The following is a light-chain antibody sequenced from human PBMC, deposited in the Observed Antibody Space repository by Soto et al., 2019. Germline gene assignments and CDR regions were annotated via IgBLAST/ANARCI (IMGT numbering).Light chain of an antibody. Sequence: QSALTQPRSVSGSPGQSVTISCTGTSSDVGGYNYVSWYQQHPGKAPKLMIYDVSKRPSGVPDRFSGSKSGNTASLTISGLQAEDEADYYCCSYAGSALFGGGTKLTGL. CDR1: SSDVGGYNY. CDR2: DVS. V-gene: IGLV2-11*01. CDR3: CSYAGSAL. J-gene: IGLJ2*01.